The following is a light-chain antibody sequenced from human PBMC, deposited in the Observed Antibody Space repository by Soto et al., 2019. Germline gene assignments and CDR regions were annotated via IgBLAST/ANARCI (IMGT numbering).Light chain of an antibody. CDR3: QQYRTYS. CDR1: QTLANY. Sequence: EVVLTQSPATLSLSPGERATLSCRASQTLANYLAWYQQRPGQAPRLLIYDASNRATGIPARFSGSGSGTDFTLTISSLQPGDFATYYCQQYRTYSFGQGSRVEIK. V-gene: IGKV3-11*01. CDR2: DAS. J-gene: IGKJ1*01.